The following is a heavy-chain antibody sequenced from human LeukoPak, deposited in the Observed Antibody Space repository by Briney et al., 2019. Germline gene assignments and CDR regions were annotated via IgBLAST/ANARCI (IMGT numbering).Heavy chain of an antibody. CDR3: ATDVTGSEDR. D-gene: IGHD6-25*01. J-gene: IGHJ5*02. Sequence: GGSLRLSCVVSGFPFGNFWMHWVRQVPGKRLVWVARMDTDGRTTDYADSVKGRFTISRDNARNTLYLQMRSLRADDTALYYCATDVTGSEDRWGQGTLVTVSS. CDR2: MDTDGRTT. V-gene: IGHV3-74*01. CDR1: GFPFGNFW.